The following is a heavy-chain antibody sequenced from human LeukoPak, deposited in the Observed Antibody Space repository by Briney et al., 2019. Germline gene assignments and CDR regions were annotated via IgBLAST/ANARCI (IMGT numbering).Heavy chain of an antibody. Sequence: PGGSLRLSCAASGFTFSSYWMHWVRQAPGKGLVWVSRINNDGSTTSYADSVKGRFTISRDNAKNTLYLQMNSLRAEDTAVYYCAKDLHYGSADYWGQGTLVTVSS. CDR2: INNDGSTT. V-gene: IGHV3-74*01. CDR1: GFTFSSYW. J-gene: IGHJ4*02. CDR3: AKDLHYGSADY. D-gene: IGHD3-10*01.